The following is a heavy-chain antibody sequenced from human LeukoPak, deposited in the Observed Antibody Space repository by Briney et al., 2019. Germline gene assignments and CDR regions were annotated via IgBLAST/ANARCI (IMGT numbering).Heavy chain of an antibody. D-gene: IGHD3-22*01. CDR2: ISSNGGST. CDR1: GFTFSSYA. V-gene: IGHV3-64*01. Sequence: PGGSLRLSCAASGFTFSSYAMHWVRQAPGKGLEYVSAISSNGGSTYYANSVKGGFTISRDNSKNTLYLQMGSLRAEDMAVYYCARASKYYYDSSGYYYDYWGQGTLVTVSS. J-gene: IGHJ4*02. CDR3: ARASKYYYDSSGYYYDY.